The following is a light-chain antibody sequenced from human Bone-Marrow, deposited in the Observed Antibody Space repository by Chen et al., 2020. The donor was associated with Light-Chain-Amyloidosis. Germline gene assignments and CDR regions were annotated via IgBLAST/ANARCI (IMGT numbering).Light chain of an antibody. CDR1: DLPTKY. Sequence: SYELTQPPSVSVSPGQTARITCSGDDLPTKYAYWYQQKPGQAPVLVIHRDTERPSGISERFSGSSSGTTAALTISGVQAEDEAAYHCPSADSSGTYEGIFGGGTKLTVL. J-gene: IGLJ2*01. V-gene: IGLV3-25*03. CDR3: PSADSSGTYEGI. CDR2: RDT.